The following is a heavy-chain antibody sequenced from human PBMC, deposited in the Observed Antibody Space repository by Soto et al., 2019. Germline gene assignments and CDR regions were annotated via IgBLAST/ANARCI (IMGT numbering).Heavy chain of an antibody. CDR3: ARGGVWFGESRMPGRHGIDV. CDR2: ISSSSSYT. CDR1: GFTFSDYY. V-gene: IGHV3-11*05. D-gene: IGHD3-10*01. J-gene: IGHJ6*01. Sequence: QVQLVESGGGLVKPGGSLRLSCAASGFTFSDYYMSWIRQAPGKGLEWVSYISSSSSYTNYADSVKGPFTISRDNAKNSLYLQMTSLRAEETAVYYCARGGVWFGESRMPGRHGIDVWGPGTTVTGSS.